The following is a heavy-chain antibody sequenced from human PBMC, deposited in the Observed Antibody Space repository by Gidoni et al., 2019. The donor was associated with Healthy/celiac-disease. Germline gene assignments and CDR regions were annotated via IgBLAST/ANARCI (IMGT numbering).Heavy chain of an antibody. CDR1: GYTFTSYG. V-gene: IGHV1-18*01. CDR3: AREGYYYDSSGYYFDY. J-gene: IGHJ4*02. D-gene: IGHD3-22*01. CDR2: ISAYNGNT. Sequence: SVKVSCKASGYTFTSYGISWVRQAPGQGLEWMGWISAYNGNTNYAQKLQGRVTMTTDTSTSTAYMELRSLRSDDTAVYYCAREGYYYDSSGYYFDYWGQGTLVTVSS.